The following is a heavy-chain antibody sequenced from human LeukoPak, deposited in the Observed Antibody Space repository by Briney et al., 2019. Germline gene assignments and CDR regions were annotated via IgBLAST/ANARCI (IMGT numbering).Heavy chain of an antibody. Sequence: GGSLRLSCAASGFTFNNYGMHWVRQAPGQGLEWMGGIIPIFGTANYAQKFQGRVTITADESTSTAYMELSSLRSEDTAVYYCARDSTDWFDPWGQGTLVTVPS. V-gene: IGHV1-69*01. CDR1: GFTFNNYG. D-gene: IGHD2/OR15-2a*01. CDR2: IIPIFGTA. CDR3: ARDSTDWFDP. J-gene: IGHJ5*02.